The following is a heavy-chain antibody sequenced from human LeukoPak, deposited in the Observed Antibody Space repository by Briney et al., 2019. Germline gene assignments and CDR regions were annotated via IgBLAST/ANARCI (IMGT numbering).Heavy chain of an antibody. V-gene: IGHV3-33*08. Sequence: GGSLRLSCAASGFTFSSYGMHWVRQAPGKGLEWVAVAYSDGSTKYYADSVKGRFTISKDTSKNMLYVEMNSLRAEDTAVYYCATGGGFYYSHWGQGTLVTVSS. CDR1: GFTFSSYG. CDR2: AYSDGSTK. D-gene: IGHD3-22*01. CDR3: ATGGGFYYSH. J-gene: IGHJ4*02.